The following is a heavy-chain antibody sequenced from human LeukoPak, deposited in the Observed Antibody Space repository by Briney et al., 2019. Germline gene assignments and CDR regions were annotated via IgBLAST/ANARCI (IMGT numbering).Heavy chain of an antibody. V-gene: IGHV3-53*04. Sequence: GGSLRLSCAASGFTVSSNYMSWVRQAPGKGLEWVSVIYSGGSTYYADSVKGRFTISRHNSKNTLYLQMNSLRAEDTAVYYCAKGIRYSYGPPQILYYFDYWGQGTLVTVSS. CDR1: GFTVSSNY. D-gene: IGHD5-18*01. CDR2: IYSGGST. J-gene: IGHJ4*02. CDR3: AKGIRYSYGPPQILYYFDY.